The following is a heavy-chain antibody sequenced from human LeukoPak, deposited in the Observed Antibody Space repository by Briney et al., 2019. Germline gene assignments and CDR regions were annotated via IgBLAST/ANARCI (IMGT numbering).Heavy chain of an antibody. Sequence: PSETLSLTCTVSGGSISSYYWSWIRQPAGKGLEWIGRIYTSGSTNYNPSLKSRVTMSVDTSKNQFSLKLSSVTAADTAVYYCARQSAVGATGPFDYWGQGALVTVSS. CDR3: ARQSAVGATGPFDY. D-gene: IGHD1-26*01. J-gene: IGHJ4*02. V-gene: IGHV4-4*07. CDR1: GGSISSYY. CDR2: IYTSGST.